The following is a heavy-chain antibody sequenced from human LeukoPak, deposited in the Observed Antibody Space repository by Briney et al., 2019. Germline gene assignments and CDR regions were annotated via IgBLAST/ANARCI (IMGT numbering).Heavy chain of an antibody. V-gene: IGHV3-23*01. D-gene: IGHD1-20*01. J-gene: IGHJ3*02. Sequence: PGRSLRLSCATSGFTFSRYAMHWVRQAPGKGLEWVSAISDSGGRTHYADSVKGRFTISRDNSKNTLYLQMNSLRAEDTAVYYCTKGRYNWNDVSDAFDIWGQGAMVTVSS. CDR3: TKGRYNWNDVSDAFDI. CDR1: GFTFSRYA. CDR2: ISDSGGRT.